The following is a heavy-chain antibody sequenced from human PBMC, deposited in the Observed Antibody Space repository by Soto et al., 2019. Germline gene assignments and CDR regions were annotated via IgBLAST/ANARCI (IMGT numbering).Heavy chain of an antibody. J-gene: IGHJ4*02. CDR3: ARSVAVADGDY. Sequence: ASVKVSCKASGYTFTIYYMHWVRQAPGQGLEWMGIINPSGGSTSYAQKFQGRVTMTRDTSTSTVYMELSSLRSEDTAVYYCARSVAVADGDYWGQGTLVTVSS. D-gene: IGHD6-19*01. V-gene: IGHV1-46*03. CDR2: INPSGGST. CDR1: GYTFTIYY.